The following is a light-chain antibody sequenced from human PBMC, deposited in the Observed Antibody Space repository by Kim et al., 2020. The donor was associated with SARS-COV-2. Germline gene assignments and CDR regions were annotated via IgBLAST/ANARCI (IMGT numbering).Light chain of an antibody. Sequence: SVSPGERATLSCRAGHSVLSTLAWYQQKPGQAPRLLIYGPSTRATGIPARFSGSGSGTEFTLTISSLQSEDFAFYYCQQYNKWPYTFGQGTKLEI. CDR2: GPS. J-gene: IGKJ2*01. V-gene: IGKV3-15*01. CDR3: QQYNKWPYT. CDR1: HSVLST.